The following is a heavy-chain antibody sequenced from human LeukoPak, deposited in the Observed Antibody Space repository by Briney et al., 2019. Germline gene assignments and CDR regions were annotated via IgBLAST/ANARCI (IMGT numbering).Heavy chain of an antibody. V-gene: IGHV3-21*01. CDR2: ISSSSSYI. CDR1: GFTFSSYS. J-gene: IGHJ4*02. D-gene: IGHD6-19*01. CDR3: ARGPDPGQWLVYLDY. Sequence: PGGSLRLSCAASGFTFSSYSMNWVRQAPGKGLEWVSSISSSSSYIYYADSVKGRFTISRDNAKNSLYLQMNSLRAEDTAVYYCARGPDPGQWLVYLDYWGQGTLVTVSS.